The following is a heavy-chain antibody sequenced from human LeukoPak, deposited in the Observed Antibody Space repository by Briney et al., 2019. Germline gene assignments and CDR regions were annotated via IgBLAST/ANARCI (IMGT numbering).Heavy chain of an antibody. J-gene: IGHJ4*02. CDR3: AKSLRRWLQLGGY. Sequence: PSETLSLTCAVYGGSFSGYYWSWVRQAPGKGLEWVSAISGSGGSTYYADSVKGRFTISRDNSKNTLYLQMNSLRAEDTAVYYCAKSLRRWLQLGGYWGQGTLVTVSS. CDR2: ISGSGGST. D-gene: IGHD5-24*01. CDR1: GGSFSGYY. V-gene: IGHV3-23*01.